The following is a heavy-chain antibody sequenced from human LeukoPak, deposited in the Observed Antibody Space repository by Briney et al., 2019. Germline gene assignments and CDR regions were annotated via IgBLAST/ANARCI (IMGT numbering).Heavy chain of an antibody. CDR2: IYSDGTT. CDR1: GFSVSSNF. Sequence: PGGSLRLSCAASGFSVSSNFMSWVRQTPGKGLEWVSVIYSDGTTYYEDSVKGRFTVSRDKSKNTLSLQMNSLRAEDTAVYYCAREKGRGVISPYFDCWAKEPWSPSPQ. CDR3: AREKGRGVISPYFDC. J-gene: IGHJ4*01. D-gene: IGHD3-10*01. V-gene: IGHV3-53*01.